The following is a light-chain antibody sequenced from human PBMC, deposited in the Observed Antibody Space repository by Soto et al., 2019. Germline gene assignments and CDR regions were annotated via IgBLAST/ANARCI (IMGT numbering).Light chain of an antibody. Sequence: QSVLTQPPSVSAAPGQKVTISCSGTSSNIGNNYVSWYQQFPRAAPKLLIYENNKRPSGIPDRFSGSKSGTSATLGITGLQTGDEADYYCGTWDASLRGVVFGGGTQLTVL. CDR2: ENN. CDR3: GTWDASLRGVV. V-gene: IGLV1-51*02. J-gene: IGLJ2*01. CDR1: SSNIGNNY.